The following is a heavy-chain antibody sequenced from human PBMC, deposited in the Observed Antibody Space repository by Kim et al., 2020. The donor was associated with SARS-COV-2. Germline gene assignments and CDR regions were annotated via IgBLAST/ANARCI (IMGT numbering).Heavy chain of an antibody. CDR1: GSTFSNYA. Sequence: GGSLRLSCAAYGSTFSNYAMSWVRQAPGKGLEWVSTISASGASTDYADSVRGRFSISRDNSKNTLSLQMNRLRAEDTAIYYCAKDGGTWYFDSWGQGTLVTVSS. J-gene: IGHJ4*02. V-gene: IGHV3-23*01. D-gene: IGHD2-15*01. CDR2: ISASGAST. CDR3: AKDGGTWYFDS.